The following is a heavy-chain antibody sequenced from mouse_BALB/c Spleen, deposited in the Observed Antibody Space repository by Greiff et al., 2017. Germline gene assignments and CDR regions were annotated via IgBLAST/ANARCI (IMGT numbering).Heavy chain of an antibody. CDR1: GFDFSRYW. D-gene: IGHD1-1*01. CDR2: INPDSSTI. V-gene: IGHV4-1*02. CDR3: ARREGYYGSGFDY. Sequence: EVKLMESGGGLVQPGGSLKLSCAASGFDFSRYWMSWVRQAPGKGLEWIGEINPDSSTINYTPSLKDKFIISRDNAKNTLYLQMSKVRSEDTALYYCARREGYYGSGFDYWGQGTTLTVSS. J-gene: IGHJ2*01.